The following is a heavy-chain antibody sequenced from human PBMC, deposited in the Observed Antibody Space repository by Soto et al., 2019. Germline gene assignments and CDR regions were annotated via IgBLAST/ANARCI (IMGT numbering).Heavy chain of an antibody. D-gene: IGHD3-10*01. CDR1: GFTFDYYW. Sequence: EVQLVESGGGLVQPGESLRLSCAASGFTFDYYWMHWVRQAPGKGLVWVSRVHSDGTTTTYADSVKGRFTISRDNARXXXXXXXXXXXXXXXXXXXXXXXXRGGFDLWGHGTVVTVSS. CDR2: VHSDGTTT. V-gene: IGHV3-74*01. J-gene: IGHJ3*01. CDR3: XXXXRGGFDL.